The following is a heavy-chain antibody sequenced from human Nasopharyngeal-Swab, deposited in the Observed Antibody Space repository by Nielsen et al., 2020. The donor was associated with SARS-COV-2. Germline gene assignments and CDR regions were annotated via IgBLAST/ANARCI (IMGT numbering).Heavy chain of an antibody. V-gene: IGHV4-39*07. CDR2: IYYSGST. D-gene: IGHD2-21*02. J-gene: IGHJ4*02. CDR3: ASYCGGDCYAFDY. Sequence: GSLRLSCTVSGGSISSSSYYWGWIRQPPGKGLEWIGSIYYSGSTYYNPSLKSRVTISVDTSKNQFSLKLSSVTAADTAVYYCASYCGGDCYAFDYWGQGTLVTVSS. CDR1: GGSISSSSYY.